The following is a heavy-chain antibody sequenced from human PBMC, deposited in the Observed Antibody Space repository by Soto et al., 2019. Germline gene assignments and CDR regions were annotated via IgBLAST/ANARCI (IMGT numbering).Heavy chain of an antibody. J-gene: IGHJ6*02. Sequence: SETLSLTCTVSGGSISSYYWSWIRQPPGKGLEWIGYIYYSGSTNYNPSLKSRVTISVDTSKNQFSLKLSSVTAADTAVYYCARHRIVGATSYYYYGMDVWGQGTTVTVSS. V-gene: IGHV4-59*01. D-gene: IGHD1-26*01. CDR2: IYYSGST. CDR1: GGSISSYY. CDR3: ARHRIVGATSYYYYGMDV.